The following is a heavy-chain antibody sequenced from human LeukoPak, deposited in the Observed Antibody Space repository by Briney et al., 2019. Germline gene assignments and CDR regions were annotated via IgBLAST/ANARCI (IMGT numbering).Heavy chain of an antibody. J-gene: IGHJ5*02. CDR2: ILYDGSNK. CDR3: ARDPPPYSSGWYSGWFDP. D-gene: IGHD6-19*01. V-gene: IGHV3-30-3*01. CDR1: GFTFSSYA. Sequence: GRSLRLSCAASGFTFSSYAMHWVRQAPGKGLEWVAVILYDGSNKYYADSVKGRFTISRDNSKNTLYLQMNSLRAEDTAVYYCARDPPPYSSGWYSGWFDPWGQGTLVTVSS.